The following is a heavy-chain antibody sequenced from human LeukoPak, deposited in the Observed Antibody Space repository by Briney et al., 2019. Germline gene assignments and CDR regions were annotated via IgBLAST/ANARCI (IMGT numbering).Heavy chain of an antibody. CDR2: ISGSSTYI. Sequence: GGSLRLSCAASGFNFTNYNMNWVRQAPGKGLEWVSSISGSSTYIYYADSLKGRFTISRDNAKNSLYLQMNSLRAEDTAVYYCARDRYDILTGYNDAFDVWGQGTKVTVSS. CDR3: ARDRYDILTGYNDAFDV. J-gene: IGHJ3*01. D-gene: IGHD3-9*01. V-gene: IGHV3-21*01. CDR1: GFNFTNYN.